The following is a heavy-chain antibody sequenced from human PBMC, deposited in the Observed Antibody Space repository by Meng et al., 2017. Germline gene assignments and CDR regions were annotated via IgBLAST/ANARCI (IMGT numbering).Heavy chain of an antibody. V-gene: IGHV4-31*03. CDR2: IYYSGST. J-gene: IGHJ4*02. CDR3: ASVVRGVVNFDY. D-gene: IGHD3-10*02. CDR1: GGSISSGGYY. Sequence: QGPLQLSGLGPVNPSHTLSLTCTVSGGSISSGGYYWSWIRQHPGKGLEWIGYIYYSGSTYYNPSLKSRVTISVDTSKNQFSLKLSSVTAADTAVYYCASVVRGVVNFDYWGQGTLVTVSS.